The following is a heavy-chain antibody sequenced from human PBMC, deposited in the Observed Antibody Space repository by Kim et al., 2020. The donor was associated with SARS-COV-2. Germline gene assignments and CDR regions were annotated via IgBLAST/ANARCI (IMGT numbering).Heavy chain of an antibody. V-gene: IGHV3-11*04. CDR3: ARDLGSGRPGGFDS. J-gene: IGHJ4*02. D-gene: IGHD6-19*01. Sequence: ADSLKGRFTISRDNAKYSVYLQINGLRAEDTAMYYCARDLGSGRPGGFDSWGQETLVTVS.